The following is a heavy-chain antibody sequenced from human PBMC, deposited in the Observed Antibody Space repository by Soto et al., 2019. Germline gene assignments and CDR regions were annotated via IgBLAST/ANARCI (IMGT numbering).Heavy chain of an antibody. Sequence: SQTLSLTCAISGDRVSSNSAAWNWIRQSPSRGLEWLGRTYYRSKWYNDYAVSVKSRITINPDTSKNQFSLQLNSVTPEDTVVYYCERVAYGSGSYYNVLYYMDVWGKGTTVTVSS. D-gene: IGHD3-10*01. CDR3: ERVAYGSGSYYNVLYYMDV. CDR2: TYYRSKWYN. CDR1: GDRVSSNSAA. V-gene: IGHV6-1*01. J-gene: IGHJ6*03.